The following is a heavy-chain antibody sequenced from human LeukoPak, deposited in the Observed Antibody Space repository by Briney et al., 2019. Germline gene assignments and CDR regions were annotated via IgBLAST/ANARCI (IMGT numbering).Heavy chain of an antibody. Sequence: PGVSRRLSGAASGTTFDDYPMHWVRQAPGQGLEWVAFIIRDGVKTYYADPVRGRFTISRDNSKNSLYLQRNSLKTEDTAMYYCVKEIDTLVTNAFHGWGPGTMVTVS. CDR2: IIRDGVKT. V-gene: IGHV3-43*02. CDR3: VKEIDTLVTNAFHG. CDR1: GTTFDDYP. J-gene: IGHJ3*01. D-gene: IGHD2-15*01.